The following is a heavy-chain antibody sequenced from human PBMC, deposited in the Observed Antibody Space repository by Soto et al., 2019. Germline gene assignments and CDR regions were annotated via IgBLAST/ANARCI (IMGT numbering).Heavy chain of an antibody. CDR3: AKDISVVVGASTRGGFDY. D-gene: IGHD2-15*01. CDR2: ISWNSGSI. CDR1: GFTFDDYA. Sequence: EVQLVESGGGLVQPGRSLRLSCAASGFTFDDYAMHWVRQAPGKGLEWVSGISWNSGSIGYADAVKGRFTISRDNAKNSLYLQMNSLRAEDTALYYCAKDISVVVGASTRGGFDYWGQGTMVTVSS. V-gene: IGHV3-9*01. J-gene: IGHJ4*02.